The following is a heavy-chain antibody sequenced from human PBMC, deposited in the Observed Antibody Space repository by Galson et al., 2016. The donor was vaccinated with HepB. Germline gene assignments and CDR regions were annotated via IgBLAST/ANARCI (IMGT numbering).Heavy chain of an antibody. V-gene: IGHV3-66*01. CDR3: ARDINGGRDYYYGMDV. CDR2: FFSTGST. D-gene: IGHD3-10*01. Sequence: SLRLSCAASGFTVSSSYMSWVRQTPGKGLEWVSGFFSTGSTFYTDSVKGRFTISRDNSKNTVHLQMNSLRVEDTAVYYCARDINGGRDYYYGMDVWGQGTTVTVSS. CDR1: GFTVSSSY. J-gene: IGHJ6*02.